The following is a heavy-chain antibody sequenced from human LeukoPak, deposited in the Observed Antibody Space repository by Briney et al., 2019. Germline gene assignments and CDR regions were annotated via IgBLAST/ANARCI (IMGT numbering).Heavy chain of an antibody. V-gene: IGHV3-74*01. Sequence: PGGSLRLSCAASGFTFSSYWMHWVRQAPGKGLVWVSRIRSDGSRTNYADSVKGRFTISRDNAKNTLYLQMNSLRAEDTAVYYCARGAAQWLVLFDYWGQGTLATVSS. CDR3: ARGAAQWLVLFDY. D-gene: IGHD6-19*01. CDR1: GFTFSSYW. J-gene: IGHJ4*02. CDR2: IRSDGSRT.